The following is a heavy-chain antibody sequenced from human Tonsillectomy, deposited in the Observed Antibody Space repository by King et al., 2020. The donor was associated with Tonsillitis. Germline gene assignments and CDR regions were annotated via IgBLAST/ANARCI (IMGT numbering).Heavy chain of an antibody. J-gene: IGHJ3*02. CDR1: GYTFTKYG. Sequence: QLVQSGAEAKKPGASVKVSCKASGYTFTKYGFSWVRQAPGQGLEWMGWISASNGNTNYAQKFQGRVTLTTDTSTSTAYMELRSLRSDNTAVYYCANSPDYDTSGPDAFDIWGQGTMVTLSS. CDR2: ISASNGNT. CDR3: ANSPDYDTSGPDAFDI. D-gene: IGHD3-22*01. V-gene: IGHV1-18*01.